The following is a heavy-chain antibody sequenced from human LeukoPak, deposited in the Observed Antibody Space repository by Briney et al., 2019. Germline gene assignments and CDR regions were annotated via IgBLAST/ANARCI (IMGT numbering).Heavy chain of an antibody. CDR1: GYTFIGYY. V-gene: IGHV1-2*02. J-gene: IGHJ4*02. CDR3: ARDLTAAAGDY. D-gene: IGHD6-13*01. Sequence: GASVKVSCKASGYTFIGYYMHWVRQAPGQGLEWMGWINPNSGGTNYAQKFQGRVTMTRDTSISTAYMELSRLRSDDPAVYYCARDLTAAAGDYWGQGTLVTVSS. CDR2: INPNSGGT.